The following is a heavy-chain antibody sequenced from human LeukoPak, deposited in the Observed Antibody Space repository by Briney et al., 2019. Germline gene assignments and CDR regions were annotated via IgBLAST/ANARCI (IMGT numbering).Heavy chain of an antibody. CDR3: ARGGSYLSAFDI. V-gene: IGHV3-23*01. D-gene: IGHD1-26*01. CDR2: ISSSGGST. J-gene: IGHJ3*02. CDR1: GFTLSFYA. Sequence: PGGSLRLSCAASGFTLSFYAMSWVRQAPGKGLEWVSAISSSGGSTYYADSVKGRFTISRDNSKNTLYLQMNSLRAEDTAVYYCARGGSYLSAFDIWGQGTMVTVSS.